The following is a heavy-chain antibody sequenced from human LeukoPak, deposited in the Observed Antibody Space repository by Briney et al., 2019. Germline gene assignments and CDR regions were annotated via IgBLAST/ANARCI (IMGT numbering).Heavy chain of an antibody. CDR1: GGSISSSSYY. CDR2: IYYSGST. Sequence: SETLSLTCTVSGGSISSSSYYWGWIRQPPGKGLEWIGSIYYSGSTYYNPSLKSRVTIPVDTSKNQFSLKLSSVTAADTAVYYCARGNYYDSSGYPYYYYYMDVWGKGTTVTVSS. CDR3: ARGNYYDSSGYPYYYYYMDV. J-gene: IGHJ6*03. D-gene: IGHD3-22*01. V-gene: IGHV4-39*07.